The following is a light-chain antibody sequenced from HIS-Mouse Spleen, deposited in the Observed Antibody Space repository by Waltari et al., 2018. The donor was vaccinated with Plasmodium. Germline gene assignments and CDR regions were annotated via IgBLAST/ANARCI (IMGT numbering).Light chain of an antibody. Sequence: EIVITQSPATLSLSPGERATLSCRASQCVSSNLAWYQQKPGQAPRLLIYGASTRATGIPARFSGSGSGTEFTLTISSLQSEDFAVYYCQQYNNWSFTFGPGTKVDIK. J-gene: IGKJ3*01. V-gene: IGKV3-15*01. CDR3: QQYNNWSFT. CDR2: GAS. CDR1: QCVSSN.